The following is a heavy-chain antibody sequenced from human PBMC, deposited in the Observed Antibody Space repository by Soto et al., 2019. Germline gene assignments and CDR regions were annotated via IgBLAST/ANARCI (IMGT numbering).Heavy chain of an antibody. D-gene: IGHD2-2*01. Sequence: PSETLSLTCTVSGGSISSSGYYWGWIRQPPGKGLECIGTIYYTGSAYYNPSLKSRVTISVDTSKNQFSLKLSSVTAADTAVYYCAKYATSADYWGQGTLVTVSS. J-gene: IGHJ4*02. CDR1: GGSISSSGYY. CDR2: IYYTGSA. CDR3: AKYATSADY. V-gene: IGHV4-39*01.